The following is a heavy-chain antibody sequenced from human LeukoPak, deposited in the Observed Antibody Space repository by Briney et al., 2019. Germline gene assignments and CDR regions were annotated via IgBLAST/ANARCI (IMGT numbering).Heavy chain of an antibody. V-gene: IGHV4-34*01. CDR2: INHSGST. J-gene: IGHJ5*02. D-gene: IGHD3-3*01. CDR3: ARERGRPIFGVVKHWFDP. Sequence: SETLSLTCAVYGGSFSGYYWSWIRQPPGKGLEWIGAINHSGSTNYNPSLKSRVTIPLDTSKNLFSLKLSSVTAADTAVYYCARERGRPIFGVVKHWFDPWGQGNLVTVSS. CDR1: GGSFSGYY.